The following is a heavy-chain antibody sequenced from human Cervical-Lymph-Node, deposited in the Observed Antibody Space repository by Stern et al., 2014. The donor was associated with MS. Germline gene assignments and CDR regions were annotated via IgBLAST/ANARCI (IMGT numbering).Heavy chain of an antibody. CDR3: ARETDTSGYYFDH. D-gene: IGHD3-22*01. Sequence: QLVQSGSELRKPGASVNISCKASGYTFSRYAVNWLRQVPGQGLEWMGWINCNTGNPTYARGLTGRFVFSLDTSVTTAYLQISSLKADDTAIYYCARETDTSGYYFDHWGQGVLVTVSS. CDR2: INCNTGNP. V-gene: IGHV7-4-1*02. J-gene: IGHJ4*02. CDR1: GYTFSRYA.